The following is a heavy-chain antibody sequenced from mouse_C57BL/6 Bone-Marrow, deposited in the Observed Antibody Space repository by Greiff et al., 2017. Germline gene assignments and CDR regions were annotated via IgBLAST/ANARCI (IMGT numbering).Heavy chain of an antibody. CDR1: GYTFTSYD. Sequence: VQLQQSGPELVKPGASVKLSCKASGYTFTSYDINWVKQRPGQGLEWIGWIYPRDGSTKYNEKFKGKATLTVDTASSAAYMELHRLTSEDSAVYFWARDYGSSYWYFDVWGTGTTVTVSS. CDR3: ARDYGSSYWYFDV. J-gene: IGHJ1*03. V-gene: IGHV1-85*01. D-gene: IGHD1-1*01. CDR2: IYPRDGST.